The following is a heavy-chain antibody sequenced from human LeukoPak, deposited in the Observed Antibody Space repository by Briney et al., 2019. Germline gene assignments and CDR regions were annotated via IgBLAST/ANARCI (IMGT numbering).Heavy chain of an antibody. V-gene: IGHV3-23*01. CDR3: AKDGVYGSGCCYYFDY. CDR2: ISASGGRT. D-gene: IGHD3-10*01. J-gene: IGHJ4*02. CDR1: EFTFSSSA. Sequence: GGSLRLSCAASEFTFSSSAMSWLRQAPGKGLEWVSAISASGGRTYYADSVEGRFTTSSDNSKNTLYLQMNSLRAEDTAVYYCAKDGVYGSGCCYYFDYWGQGTLVTVSS.